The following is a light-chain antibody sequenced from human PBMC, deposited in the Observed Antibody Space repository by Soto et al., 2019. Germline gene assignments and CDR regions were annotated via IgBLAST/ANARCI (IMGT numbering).Light chain of an antibody. CDR3: SSYTSKVV. V-gene: IGLV2-14*01. CDR2: EVS. CDR1: SSDVGGYNY. Sequence: QSALTQPASVSGSPGQSITISCTGTSSDVGGYNYVSWYQQHPGKAPKLMIYEVSNRPSGVSNRFSGSKSGNTASLTISGLQAEDEADYYCSSYTSKVVFGGGTKVTVL. J-gene: IGLJ2*01.